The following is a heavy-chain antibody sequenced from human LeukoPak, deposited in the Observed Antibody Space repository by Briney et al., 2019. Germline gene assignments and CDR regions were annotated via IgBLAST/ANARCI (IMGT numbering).Heavy chain of an antibody. CDR1: GVTFSSYA. CDR2: IIPILGTA. Sequence: SVKVSCKASGVTFSSYAISWVRQAPGQGLEWMGGIIPILGTANYAQKFQGRVTITADESTSTAYMELSSLRSEDTAVYYCARGVGATTFDYWGQGTLVTVSS. CDR3: ARGVGATTFDY. J-gene: IGHJ4*02. D-gene: IGHD1-26*01. V-gene: IGHV1-69*13.